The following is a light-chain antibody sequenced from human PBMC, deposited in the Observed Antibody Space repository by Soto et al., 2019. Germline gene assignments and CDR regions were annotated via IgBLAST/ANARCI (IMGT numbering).Light chain of an antibody. CDR3: QQYKNWPPLT. CDR2: GAS. CDR1: QSVSSN. V-gene: IGKV3-15*01. J-gene: IGKJ5*01. Sequence: ELVRTQSPATLSVSPWERATLSCRASQSVSSNLAWYQPKPGQAPRLLIYGASTRATGIPARFSGSGSGTEFTPTISSLQSEDFAVYYCQQYKNWPPLTFGQGTRREIK.